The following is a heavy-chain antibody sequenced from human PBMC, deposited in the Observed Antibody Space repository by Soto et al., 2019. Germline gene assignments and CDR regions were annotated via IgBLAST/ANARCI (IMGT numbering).Heavy chain of an antibody. CDR3: ARDGLAAAGVDY. CDR1: GSTFTSYY. Sequence: QVQLVQSGAEVKKPGASVKVSCKASGSTFTSYYMHCVRQAPGQGLEWMGIINPSGGSTSYAQKSQVRVTMNRDTSTTTVYMELSSLISEDTAAYYCARDGLAAAGVDYWGQGTLVTVSS. J-gene: IGHJ4*02. CDR2: INPSGGST. V-gene: IGHV1-46*01. D-gene: IGHD6-25*01.